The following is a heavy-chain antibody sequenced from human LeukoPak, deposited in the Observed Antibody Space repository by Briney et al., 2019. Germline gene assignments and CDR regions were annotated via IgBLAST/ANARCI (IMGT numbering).Heavy chain of an antibody. D-gene: IGHD2-2*01. J-gene: IGHJ5*02. V-gene: IGHV3-11*01. CDR1: GFTFSDYY. CDR2: ISSSGSTI. CDR3: ASPGGFVVVPAATGWFDP. Sequence: GGSLRLSCAASGFTFSDYYMSWIRQAPGKGLEWVSYISSSGSTIYYADSVKGRFTISRDNAKNSLYLQMNSLRAEDTAVYYCASPGGFVVVPAATGWFDPWGLGTLVTVSS.